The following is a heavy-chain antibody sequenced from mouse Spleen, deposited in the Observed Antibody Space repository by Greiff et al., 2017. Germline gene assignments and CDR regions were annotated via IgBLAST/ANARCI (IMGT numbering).Heavy chain of an antibody. CDR3: ARLAGTGAMDY. J-gene: IGHJ4*01. D-gene: IGHD4-1*01. CDR1: GFTFSSFG. Sequence: EVQRVESGGGLVQPGGSRKLSCAASGFTFSSFGMHWVRQAPEKGLEWVAYISSGSSTIYYADTVKGRFTISRDNPKNTLFLRMTSLRSEDTAMYYCARLAGTGAMDYWGQGTSVTVSS. CDR2: ISSGSSTI. V-gene: IGHV5-17*02.